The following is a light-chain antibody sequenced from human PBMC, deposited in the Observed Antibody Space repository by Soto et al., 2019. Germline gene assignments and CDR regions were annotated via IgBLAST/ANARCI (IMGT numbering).Light chain of an antibody. CDR2: SSN. J-gene: IGLJ2*01. V-gene: IGLV1-44*01. CDR1: SSNIGSNS. CDR3: AAWDDSLNGVV. Sequence: QSVLTQPPSASGTPGQRVTISCSGSSSNIGSNSVNWYQQLPGTAPKLLMYSSNQRPSGVPDRFSGSKSGTSASLAISGLQSEDEAAYYCAAWDDSLNGVVFGGGTKVTVL.